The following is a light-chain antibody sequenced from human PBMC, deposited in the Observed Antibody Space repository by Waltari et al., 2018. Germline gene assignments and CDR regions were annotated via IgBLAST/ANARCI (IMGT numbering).Light chain of an antibody. J-gene: IGLJ3*02. CDR1: SSDVGAFNF. V-gene: IGLV2-14*01. CDR3: SSYTSSSTLWV. CDR2: DVS. Sequence: QSALTQPASVSGSPGQSITISCTGTSSDVGAFNFVSCYQQHPGKAPKLMIYDVSNRPSGVSNRFSGSKSGNTASLTISGLQAEDEADYYCSSYTSSSTLWVFGGGTKLTIL.